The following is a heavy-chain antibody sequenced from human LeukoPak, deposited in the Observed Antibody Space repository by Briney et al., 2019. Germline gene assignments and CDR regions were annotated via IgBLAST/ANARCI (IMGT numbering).Heavy chain of an antibody. V-gene: IGHV5-51*01. CDR3: ARKYSSGWPS. Sequence: GESLKISCKGSGYSFTSYWISWVRQMPGKGLEWMGIIYPDDSNTRYSPSFQGQVTISADKSISTAYLQWSSLKASDTAIYYCARKYSSGWPSWGQGTLVTVSS. CDR1: GYSFTSYW. J-gene: IGHJ4*02. D-gene: IGHD6-19*01. CDR2: IYPDDSNT.